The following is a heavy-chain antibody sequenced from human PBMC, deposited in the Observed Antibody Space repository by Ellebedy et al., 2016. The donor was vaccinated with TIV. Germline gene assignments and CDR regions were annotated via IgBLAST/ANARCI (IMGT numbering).Heavy chain of an antibody. V-gene: IGHV3-23*01. Sequence: GESLKISXAASGFTFSSYAMSWVRQAPGKGLEWVSAISGSGGSTYYADSVKGRFTISRDNSKNTLYLQMNSLRAEDTAVYYCAKVGGWYGDFDYWGQGTLVTVSS. CDR2: ISGSGGST. D-gene: IGHD6-19*01. J-gene: IGHJ4*02. CDR1: GFTFSSYA. CDR3: AKVGGWYGDFDY.